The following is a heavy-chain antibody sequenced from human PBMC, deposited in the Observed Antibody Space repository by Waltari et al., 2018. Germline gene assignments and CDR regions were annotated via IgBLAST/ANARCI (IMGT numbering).Heavy chain of an antibody. V-gene: IGHV3-43*01. J-gene: IGHJ4*02. Sequence: EVQLVESGGVVVQPGGSLRLSCAASGFTFDDYTMHWVRQAPGKGLEWVSLISWDGGSTYYADSVKGRFTISRDNSKNSLYLQMNSLRTEDTAAYYCTTDPNISGPKGYWGQGTLVTVSS. D-gene: IGHD6-19*01. CDR2: ISWDGGST. CDR3: TTDPNISGPKGY. CDR1: GFTFDDYT.